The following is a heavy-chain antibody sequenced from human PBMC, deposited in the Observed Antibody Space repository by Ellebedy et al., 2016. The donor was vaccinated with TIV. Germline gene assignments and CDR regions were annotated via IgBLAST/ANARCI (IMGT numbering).Heavy chain of an antibody. J-gene: IGHJ4*02. V-gene: IGHV4-4*08. CDR1: GDSIRSSH. D-gene: IGHD1-26*01. CDR2: IFSDGVA. CDR3: ARKMTGSYYGD. Sequence: MPSETLSLTCSVSGDSIRSSHWSWIRQPPGKGLEWIGYIFSDGVADYNPSLKSRVTLFVDTSKNQFSLNVRSVSAADTAVYYCARKMTGSYYGDWGQGTRVTVSS.